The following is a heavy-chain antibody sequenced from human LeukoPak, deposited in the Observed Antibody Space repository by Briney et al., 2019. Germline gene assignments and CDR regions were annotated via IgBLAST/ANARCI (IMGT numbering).Heavy chain of an antibody. V-gene: IGHV4-59*06. J-gene: IGHJ3*02. CDR1: GGSISSYY. Sequence: SETLSLTCTVSGGSISSYYWSWIRQHPGKGLEWIGYIYYSGSTYYNPSLKSRVTISVDTSKNQFSLKLSSVTAADTAVYYCARSLTRVYAFDIWGQGTMVTVSS. D-gene: IGHD1-14*01. CDR2: IYYSGST. CDR3: ARSLTRVYAFDI.